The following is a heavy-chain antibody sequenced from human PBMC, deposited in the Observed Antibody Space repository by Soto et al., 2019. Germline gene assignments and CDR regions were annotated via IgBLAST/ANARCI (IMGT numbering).Heavy chain of an antibody. CDR3: ARGGGSTKVDY. J-gene: IGHJ4*02. CDR1: GGSITSSGYY. D-gene: IGHD2-2*01. Sequence: QVQLQESGPGLVEPSQTLSLACTVSGGSITSSGYYWSWIRQHPGEGLEWIGFTSNSGSTSYNPSLKSRVTISVDTSSNQFSLYLKSVTAADTAVYYCARGGGSTKVDYWGQGTLVTVSP. V-gene: IGHV4-31*03. CDR2: TSNSGST.